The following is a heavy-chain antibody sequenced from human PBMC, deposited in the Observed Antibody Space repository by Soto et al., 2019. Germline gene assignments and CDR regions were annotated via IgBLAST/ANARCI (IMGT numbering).Heavy chain of an antibody. V-gene: IGHV4-31*03. Sequence: PLSLAFSVSGYSITAGGYYCSWIRQHPGKGLEWIGSFYSSGSILYNPSLKSRVSISGDTSRNQFSMTLTSVTAADTALYYCARMYSSGSGWFHPWGQGTLVTVS. CDR1: GYSITAGGYY. CDR3: ARMYSSGSGWFHP. CDR2: FYSSGSI. J-gene: IGHJ5*02. D-gene: IGHD3-22*01.